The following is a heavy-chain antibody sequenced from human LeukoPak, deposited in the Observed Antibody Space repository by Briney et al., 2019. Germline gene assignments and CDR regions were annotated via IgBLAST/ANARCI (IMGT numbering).Heavy chain of an antibody. J-gene: IGHJ5*02. Sequence: GGSLRLSCAASGFTFSNSWMSWVRQAPGKGLEWVATIKPDGGAQYYVDSVKGRFTISRDNAKNSLFLQINSLRAEDTAVYYCANGETYSSGPWGQGTLVTVSS. CDR2: IKPDGGAQ. CDR3: ANGETYSSGP. D-gene: IGHD3-22*01. V-gene: IGHV3-7*01. CDR1: GFTFSNSW.